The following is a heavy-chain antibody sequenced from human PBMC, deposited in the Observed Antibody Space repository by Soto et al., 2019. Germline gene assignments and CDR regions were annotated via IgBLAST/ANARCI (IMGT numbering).Heavy chain of an antibody. V-gene: IGHV4-31*11. Sequence: LRCAVPGGCRGRGGYYCYWIRQHPGKGLEWIGYIYYSGTTYYNPSLKSRVTISVDTSKNQFSLKLSSVTAADTAVYYCAASCVACGGFNYYGMDVWGQGTTVT. J-gene: IGHJ6*02. D-gene: IGHD2-21*01. CDR3: AASCVACGGFNYYGMDV. CDR1: GGCRGRGGYY. CDR2: IYYSGTT.